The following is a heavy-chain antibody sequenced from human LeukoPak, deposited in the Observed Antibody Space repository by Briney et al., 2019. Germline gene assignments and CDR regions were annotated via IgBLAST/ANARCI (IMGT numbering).Heavy chain of an antibody. D-gene: IGHD3-22*01. J-gene: IGHJ4*02. CDR2: IYYSGST. CDR3: ARHTYYYDSSGYYWVGFDY. Sequence: SETLSLTCTVSGGSISSYYWSWIRQPPGKGLEWIGYIYYSGSTNCNPSLKSRVTISVDTSKNQFSLKLSSVTAADTAVYYCARHTYYYDSSGYYWVGFDYWGQGTLVTVSS. CDR1: GGSISSYY. V-gene: IGHV4-59*08.